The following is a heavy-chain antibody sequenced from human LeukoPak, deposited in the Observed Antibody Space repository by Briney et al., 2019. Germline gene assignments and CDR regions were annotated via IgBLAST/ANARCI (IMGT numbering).Heavy chain of an antibody. Sequence: SETLSLTCAVSGRSISGFYWSWIRQPPGKGLEWIGYIYYSGSTNYNPSLKSRVTMSLDTSKNQFSLKRSSVTAADTAVYYCARGGTYYYDSSGHYTTQDYFDYWGQGTLVTVSS. CDR1: GRSISGFY. V-gene: IGHV4-59*01. CDR2: IYYSGST. J-gene: IGHJ4*02. D-gene: IGHD3-22*01. CDR3: ARGGTYYYDSSGHYTTQDYFDY.